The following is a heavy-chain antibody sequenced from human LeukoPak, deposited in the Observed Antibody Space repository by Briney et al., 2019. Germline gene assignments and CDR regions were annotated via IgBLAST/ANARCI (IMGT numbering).Heavy chain of an antibody. CDR2: IYYTGT. CDR3: ARVFWSQLVPGYYYYYMDV. V-gene: IGHV4-61*01. D-gene: IGHD6-13*01. J-gene: IGHJ6*03. CDR1: GGSISSSSYY. Sequence: PSETLSLTCTVSGGSISSSSYYWSWIRQSPGKGLEWIGYIYYTGTSYNPSLKSRVTISADTSKNQFSLKLISVTAADTAVYYCARVFWSQLVPGYYYYYMDVWGKGTTVTISS.